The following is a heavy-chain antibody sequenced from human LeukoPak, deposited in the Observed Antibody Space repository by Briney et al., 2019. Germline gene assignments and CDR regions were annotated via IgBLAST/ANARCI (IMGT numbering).Heavy chain of an antibody. J-gene: IGHJ4*02. CDR3: ARGVEMWSYFDS. V-gene: IGHV4-39*01. CDR2: VYFSGST. D-gene: IGHD2-21*01. CDR1: GASISSRDHY. Sequence: SETLSLTCSVSGASISSRDHYWAWIRQLPGKGLEWIGSVYFSGSTYYKASLKSRLTISVDTSKNQFSLTLKSVTAADTSVYYCARGVEMWSYFDSWGQGAPVIVS.